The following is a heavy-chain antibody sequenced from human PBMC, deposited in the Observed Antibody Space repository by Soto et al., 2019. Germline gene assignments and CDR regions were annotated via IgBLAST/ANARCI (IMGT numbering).Heavy chain of an antibody. CDR3: ARHPERIAEIGWFDP. D-gene: IGHD6-13*01. CDR1: GFTFSSYG. CDR2: ISYDGSDK. V-gene: IGHV3-30*03. J-gene: IGHJ5*02. Sequence: GGSLRLSCAASGFTFSSYGMHWVRQAPGKGLEWVAVISYDGSDKYYADSVKGRFTISRDDSKNTLYLQMNSLRAEDTAVYYCARHPERIAEIGWFDPWGQGTLVTVSS.